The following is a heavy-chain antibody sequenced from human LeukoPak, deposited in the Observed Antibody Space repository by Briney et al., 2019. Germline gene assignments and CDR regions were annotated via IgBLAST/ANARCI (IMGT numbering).Heavy chain of an antibody. CDR2: INPDSGGT. CDR1: GYSFTGYY. V-gene: IGHV1-2*02. J-gene: IGHJ3*02. Sequence: ASVKVSCKASGYSFTGYYIHWVRQAPGQGFEWMGWINPDSGGTSYGQKFQGRVTMTRDTSITTAYMELSRLRSDDTAVYYCARAGGGYSHGWGAFDIWGQGTMVTDSS. CDR3: ARAGGGYSHGWGAFDI. D-gene: IGHD5-18*01.